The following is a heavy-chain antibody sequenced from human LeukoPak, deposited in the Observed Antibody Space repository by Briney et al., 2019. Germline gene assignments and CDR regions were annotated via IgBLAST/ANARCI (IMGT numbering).Heavy chain of an antibody. CDR3: AKDQTAMALDY. J-gene: IGHJ4*02. V-gene: IGHV3-30*18. CDR2: ISYDGSNK. D-gene: IGHD5-18*01. CDR1: GFTFSSYG. Sequence: PGGSLRLSCAASGFTFSSYGMHWVRQGPGKGLEWVAVISYDGSNKYYADSVKGRFTISRDNSKNTLYLQMNSLRAEDTAVYYCAKDQTAMALDYWGQGTLVTVSS.